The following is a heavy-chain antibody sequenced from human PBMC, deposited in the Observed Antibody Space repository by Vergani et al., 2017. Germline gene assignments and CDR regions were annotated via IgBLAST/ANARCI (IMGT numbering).Heavy chain of an antibody. V-gene: IGHV1-69*06. D-gene: IGHD6-19*01. CDR1: GGTFSSYA. J-gene: IGHJ3*02. CDR3: AGYVIGSQQWLVGDAFDI. Sequence: QVQLVQSGAEVKKPGSSVKVSCKASGGTFSSYAISWVRQAPGQGLEWMGGIIPIFGTANYAQKFQGRVTITADKSTSTAYMELSSLRSEDTAVYYCAGYVIGSQQWLVGDAFDIWGQGTMVTVSS. CDR2: IIPIFGTA.